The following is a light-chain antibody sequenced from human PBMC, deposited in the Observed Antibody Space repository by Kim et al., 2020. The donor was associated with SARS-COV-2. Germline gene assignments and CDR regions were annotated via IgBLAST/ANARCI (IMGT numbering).Light chain of an antibody. CDR3: QQYSNRWT. V-gene: IGKV1-5*01. CDR1: RSISGG. J-gene: IGKJ1*01. CDR2: DAS. Sequence: SDSVGNKVTITCRASRSISGGVAWYQQKPGKAPKRLIYDASSLESGVPSRFSGSGSGTDFTLIVSSLQPDDFATYYFQQYSNRWTFGQGTKVDIK.